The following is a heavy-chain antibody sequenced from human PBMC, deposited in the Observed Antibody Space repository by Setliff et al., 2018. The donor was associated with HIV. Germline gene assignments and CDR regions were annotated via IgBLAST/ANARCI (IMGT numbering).Heavy chain of an antibody. D-gene: IGHD3-22*01. CDR3: ARLETYYYDSSGSTGWYFDL. J-gene: IGHJ2*01. V-gene: IGHV4-61*05. Sequence: LSLTCTVSGGSINSRSYSWGWIRQPPGKGLEWIGHIYTSESTNYNPSLKSRVTISVDTSKNQFSLKLSSVTAADTAVYYCARLETYYYDSSGSTGWYFDLWGRGTLVTVSS. CDR1: GGSINSRSYS. CDR2: IYTSEST.